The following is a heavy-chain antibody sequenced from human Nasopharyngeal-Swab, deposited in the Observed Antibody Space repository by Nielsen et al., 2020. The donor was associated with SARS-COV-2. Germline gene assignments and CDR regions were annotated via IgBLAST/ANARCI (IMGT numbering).Heavy chain of an antibody. D-gene: IGHD3-10*01. V-gene: IGHV3-43*01. CDR2: ISWDATSI. J-gene: IGHJ4*02. CDR3: ARDRSVTSGGYFDY. Sequence: PGKGLEWVSLISWDATSIYYADSVKGRFTISRDNSKNSLYLQMSSLSAEDTALYYCARDRSVTSGGYFDYWGQGTLVTVSS.